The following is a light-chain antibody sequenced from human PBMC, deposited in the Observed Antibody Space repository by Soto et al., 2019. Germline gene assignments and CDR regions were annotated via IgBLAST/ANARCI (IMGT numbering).Light chain of an antibody. J-gene: IGKJ2*01. CDR1: QDISTW. Sequence: DLQMTQSPPSLSASVGDTVTITCRASQDISTWLAWYQQKPGKVPKVLIYAASTLQPGVPSRFSGGGSGTDFSLTISSLQPEDFATYYCQEVNSFPRAFGQGTKLEIK. V-gene: IGKV1-12*01. CDR2: AAS. CDR3: QEVNSFPRA.